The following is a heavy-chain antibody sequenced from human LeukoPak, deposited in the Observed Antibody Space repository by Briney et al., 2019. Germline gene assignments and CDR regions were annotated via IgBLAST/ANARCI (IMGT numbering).Heavy chain of an antibody. V-gene: IGHV3-9*01. Sequence: PGGSLRLSCAASGFTFDDYAMHWVRQAPGKGLEWVSGISWNSGSIGYADSVKGRFTISRDNAKNSLYLQMNSLRAEDTALYYCAKERSGSYSNWGQGTLVTVSS. CDR1: GFTFDDYA. CDR2: ISWNSGSI. CDR3: AKERSGSYSN. D-gene: IGHD3-10*01. J-gene: IGHJ4*02.